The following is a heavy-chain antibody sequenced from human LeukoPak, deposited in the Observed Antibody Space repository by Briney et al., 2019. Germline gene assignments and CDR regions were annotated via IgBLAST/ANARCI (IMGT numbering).Heavy chain of an antibody. CDR1: GFSVSSKY. CDR3: ARDGLLGATNPFDN. D-gene: IGHD1-26*01. CDR2: IYGADGT. V-gene: IGHV3-66*01. J-gene: IGHJ4*02. Sequence: PGGSLRLSCAASGFSVSSKYMSWVRQAPGKGLEWVSVIYGADGTYYADSVKGRFSISRDKSKNTLYLQMNNLRPEDMAVYYCARDGLLGATNPFDNWGQGTLVTVSS.